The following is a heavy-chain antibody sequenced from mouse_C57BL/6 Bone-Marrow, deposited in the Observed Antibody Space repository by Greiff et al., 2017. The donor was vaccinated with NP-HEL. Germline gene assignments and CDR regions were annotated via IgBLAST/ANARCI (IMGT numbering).Heavy chain of an antibody. CDR1: GFTFNTYA. CDR3: VREVGPGFDY. V-gene: IGHV10-3*01. D-gene: IGHD4-1*01. Sequence: EVKLVESGGGLVQPKGSLKLSCAASGFTFNTYAMHWVRQAPGKGLEWVACIRSKSSNYATYYADSVKDRFTISRDDSQSMLYLQMNNLKTEDTAMYYCVREVGPGFDYWGQGTTLTVSS. J-gene: IGHJ2*01. CDR2: IRSKSSNYAT.